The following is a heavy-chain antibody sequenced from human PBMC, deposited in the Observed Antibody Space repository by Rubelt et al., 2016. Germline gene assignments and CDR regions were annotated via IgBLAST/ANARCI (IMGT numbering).Heavy chain of an antibody. J-gene: IGHJ6*01. CDR3: AKGVGAEAVGGMDV. V-gene: IGHV3-64*01. CDR1: GFTFTNAW. Sequence: RLSCAVSGFTFTNAWMNWVRQAPGKGLEYVSAISRNGVYTYYANSMKGRFTISRDNSKNTVYLQMGSLRAEDTAVYYCAKGVGAEAVGGMDVWGQGTTVTVSS. CDR2: ISRNGVYT. D-gene: IGHD6-19*01.